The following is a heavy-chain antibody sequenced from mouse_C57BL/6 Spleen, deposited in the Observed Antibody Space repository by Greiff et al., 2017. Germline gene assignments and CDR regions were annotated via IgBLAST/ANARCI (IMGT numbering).Heavy chain of an antibody. V-gene: IGHV1-82*01. D-gene: IGHD3-1*01. Sequence: VQRVESGPELVKPGASVKISCKASGYAFSSSWMNWVKQRPGKGLEWIGRIYPGDGDTNYNGKFKGKATLTADKSSSTAYMQLSSLTSEDSAVYFCARSGTRYFDYWGQGTTLTVSS. CDR3: ARSGTRYFDY. CDR2: IYPGDGDT. J-gene: IGHJ2*01. CDR1: GYAFSSSW.